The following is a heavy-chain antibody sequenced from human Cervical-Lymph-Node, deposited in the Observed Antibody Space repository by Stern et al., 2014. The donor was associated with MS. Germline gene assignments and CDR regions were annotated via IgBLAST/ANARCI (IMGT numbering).Heavy chain of an antibody. CDR3: AHRNYLDSSGPLNFYY. CDR2: IYWDDDK. Sequence: QVPLXXSGPTLVKPTQTLTLTCTFSGFSVSTNGVGVGWIRQPPGKALEXLALIYWDDDKRYSPSLKSRLTITKDTSKNQVVLSMTNMDPVDTATYYCAHRNYLDSSGPLNFYYWGQGALVTVSS. D-gene: IGHD3-22*01. CDR1: GFSVSTNGVG. J-gene: IGHJ4*02. V-gene: IGHV2-5*02.